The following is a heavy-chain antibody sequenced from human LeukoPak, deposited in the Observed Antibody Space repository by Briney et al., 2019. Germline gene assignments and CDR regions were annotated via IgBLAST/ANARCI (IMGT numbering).Heavy chain of an antibody. V-gene: IGHV1-2*06. CDR3: AASIAAAGGRNFDY. Sequence: ASVKVSCKASGYTFTGYYMHWVRQAPGQGLEWMGRINPNSGGTNYAQKFQGRVTMTRDTSISTAYMELSRVRSDDTAVYYCAASIAAAGGRNFDYWGQGTLVTVSS. CDR2: INPNSGGT. D-gene: IGHD6-13*01. J-gene: IGHJ4*02. CDR1: GYTFTGYY.